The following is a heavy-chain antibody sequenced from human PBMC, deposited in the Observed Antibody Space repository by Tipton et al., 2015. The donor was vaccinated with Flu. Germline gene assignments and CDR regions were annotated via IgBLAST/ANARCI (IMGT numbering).Heavy chain of an antibody. D-gene: IGHD4-11*01. Sequence: TLSLTCSVSGGSISGNSYYWGWIRQPPGKGLEWIGSIFHSGNTYYNPSLKSRVSISVDTSKNQFSVKLSSVTAADTAVYYCARRDYSNYVSDPKNWFDPWGQGILVTVSS. CDR1: GGSISGNSYY. J-gene: IGHJ5*02. CDR3: ARRDYSNYVSDPKNWFDP. CDR2: IFHSGNT. V-gene: IGHV4-39*01.